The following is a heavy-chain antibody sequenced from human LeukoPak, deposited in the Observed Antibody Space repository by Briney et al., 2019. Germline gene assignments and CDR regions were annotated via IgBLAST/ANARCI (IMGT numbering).Heavy chain of an antibody. CDR3: ARRGIAAPPNYYYYYMDV. CDR2: IYPGDSDT. D-gene: IGHD6-6*01. V-gene: IGHV5-51*01. J-gene: IGHJ6*03. CDR1: GYSFTSYW. Sequence: GESLKISCKGSGYSFTSYWIGWVRQMPGKGLEWMGIIYPGDSDTGYSPSFQGQVTISADKSISTAYLQWSSLKASDTAMYYCARRGIAAPPNYYYYYMDVWGKGTTVTVSS.